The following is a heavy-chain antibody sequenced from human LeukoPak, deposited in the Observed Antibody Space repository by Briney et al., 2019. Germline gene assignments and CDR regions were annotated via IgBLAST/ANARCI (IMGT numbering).Heavy chain of an antibody. D-gene: IGHD2-15*01. V-gene: IGHV3-23*01. J-gene: IGHJ4*02. CDR2: ISGSGGST. Sequence: GGSLRLSCAASGFTFSSYAMSWVRQAPGKGLEWVSAISGSGGSTYYADSVKGRFTISRDNSKNTLYLQMNSLKASDTAMYYCARFVGACSGGGCYSDYWGQGTLVTVSS. CDR3: ARFVGACSGGGCYSDY. CDR1: GFTFSSYA.